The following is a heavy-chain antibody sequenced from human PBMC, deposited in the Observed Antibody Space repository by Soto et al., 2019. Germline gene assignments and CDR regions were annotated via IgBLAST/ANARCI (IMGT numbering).Heavy chain of an antibody. V-gene: IGHV1-46*01. D-gene: IGHD2-2*01. CDR1: GYTFTTYY. Sequence: ASVKVSCKASGYTFTTYYIQWVRQAPGQGLEWMGVINPSGGSTSYAQKFQGRVTITRDTSTSTVYMELSSLRSEDTAVYYCAREIGYCSSTSCDGWFDPWGQGTLVTVSS. CDR3: AREIGYCSSTSCDGWFDP. J-gene: IGHJ5*02. CDR2: INPSGGST.